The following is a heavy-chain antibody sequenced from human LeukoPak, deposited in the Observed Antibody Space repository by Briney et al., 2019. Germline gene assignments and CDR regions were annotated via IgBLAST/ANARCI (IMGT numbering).Heavy chain of an antibody. CDR1: GGSISSYY. CDR2: MYYIGST. D-gene: IGHD3-22*01. V-gene: IGHV4-59*01. Sequence: PSETLSLTCTVSGGSISSYYWSWIRQPPGKGLEWIGYMYYIGSTTYNPSLNSRITISVDTSKSQFSLKLSSVTAADTAVYYCARAGDSSGYSSTPFDYWGQGTLVTVSS. J-gene: IGHJ4*02. CDR3: ARAGDSSGYSSTPFDY.